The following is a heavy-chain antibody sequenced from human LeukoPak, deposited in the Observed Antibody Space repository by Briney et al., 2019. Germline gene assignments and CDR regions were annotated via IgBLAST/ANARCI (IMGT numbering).Heavy chain of an antibody. V-gene: IGHV3-49*04. CDR3: TRDQTPYY. CDR1: GFTFGDYA. Sequence: GGSLRLSCTASGFTFGDYAMTWVRQAPGKGLEWVGFIRSKAYGGTTEYAASVKGRFTISGDDSKSIAYLQMNSLKTEDTAVYYCTRDQTPYYWGQGTLVTVSS. CDR2: IRSKAYGGTT. J-gene: IGHJ4*02.